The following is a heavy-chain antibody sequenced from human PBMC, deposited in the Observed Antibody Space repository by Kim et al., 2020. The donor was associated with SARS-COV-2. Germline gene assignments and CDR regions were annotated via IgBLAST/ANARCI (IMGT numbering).Heavy chain of an antibody. CDR1: GYTFTSYA. CDR2: INAGNGNT. Sequence: ASVKVSCKASGYTFTSYAMHWVRQAPGQRLEWMGWINAGNGNTKYSQKFQGRVTITRDTSASTAYMELSSLRSEDTAVYYCARDQELLWFGEYGMDVWGQGTTVTVSS. D-gene: IGHD3-10*01. J-gene: IGHJ6*02. CDR3: ARDQELLWFGEYGMDV. V-gene: IGHV1-3*01.